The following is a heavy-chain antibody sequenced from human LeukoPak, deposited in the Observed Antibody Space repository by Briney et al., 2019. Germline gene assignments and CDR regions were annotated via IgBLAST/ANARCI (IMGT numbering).Heavy chain of an antibody. CDR1: GFTFSSYG. CDR3: AKQYCSRVSCYLDY. D-gene: IGHD2-15*01. CDR2: ISYDGSNK. V-gene: IGHV3-30*18. Sequence: GRSLRLSCAASGFTFSSYGMHWVRQAPGKGREWVALISYDGSNKYYADSVRGRFTISRDNSKNTLYLQMNTLRAEDTAVYYCAKQYCSRVSCYLDYWGQGTLVTVSS. J-gene: IGHJ4*02.